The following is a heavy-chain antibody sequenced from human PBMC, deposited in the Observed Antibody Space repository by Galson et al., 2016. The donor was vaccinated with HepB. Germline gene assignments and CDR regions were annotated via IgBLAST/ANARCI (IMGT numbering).Heavy chain of an antibody. Sequence: SVKVSCKVSGYTLTKLPMHWVRQRPGIGLEWMGGFDPEDNESVYAQKFQGRVTMTEDTSTDTAYMELSSLRSEDTAVYYCGSSQSDPFFFDYWGQGTLVTVSS. CDR2: FDPEDNES. CDR3: GSSQSDPFFFDY. J-gene: IGHJ4*02. CDR1: GYTLTKLP. D-gene: IGHD2/OR15-2a*01. V-gene: IGHV1-24*01.